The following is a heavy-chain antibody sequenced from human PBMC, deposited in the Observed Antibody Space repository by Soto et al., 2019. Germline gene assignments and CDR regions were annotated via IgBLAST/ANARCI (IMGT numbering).Heavy chain of an antibody. D-gene: IGHD2-15*01. CDR1: GFTFSSYG. Sequence: QVQLVESGGGVVQPGRSLRLSCAASGFTFSSYGMLWVRQAPGKGLEWVAIIWYDGGNKYYADSVKGRFTISRDDSKNTLYLQMDSLRAEDTAVYYCARSGGTSGFDYWGQGTLVTVSS. CDR2: IWYDGGNK. J-gene: IGHJ4*02. V-gene: IGHV3-33*01. CDR3: ARSGGTSGFDY.